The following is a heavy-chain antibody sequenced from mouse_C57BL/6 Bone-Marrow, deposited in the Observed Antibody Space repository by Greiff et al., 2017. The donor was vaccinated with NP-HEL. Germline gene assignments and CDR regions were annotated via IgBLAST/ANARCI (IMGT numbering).Heavy chain of an antibody. Sequence: EVQLVESGGGLVQPGGSMKLSCVASGFTFSNYWMNWVRQSPEKGLEWVAQIRLKSDNYATHYAESVKGRFTISRDDSKSSVYLQMNNLRAEDTGIYYCTVRDGPYYFDYWGQGTTLTVSS. D-gene: IGHD1-1*01. V-gene: IGHV6-3*01. CDR2: IRLKSDNYAT. CDR1: GFTFSNYW. CDR3: TVRDGPYYFDY. J-gene: IGHJ2*01.